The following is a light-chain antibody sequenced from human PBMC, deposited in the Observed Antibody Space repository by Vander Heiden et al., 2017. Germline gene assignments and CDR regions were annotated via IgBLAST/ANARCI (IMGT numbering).Light chain of an antibody. V-gene: IGKV3-11*01. Sequence: EIVLTQSPATLSLSPGERATLSCRASQRVSSYLAWYHQKPGQAPRLLSYVAYNRATGSPARGSGSGSGTDFTLTIRSLETEDFADYYCQQRSNLPLITFGQGTRLEMK. CDR1: QRVSSY. CDR2: VAY. J-gene: IGKJ5*01. CDR3: QQRSNLPLIT.